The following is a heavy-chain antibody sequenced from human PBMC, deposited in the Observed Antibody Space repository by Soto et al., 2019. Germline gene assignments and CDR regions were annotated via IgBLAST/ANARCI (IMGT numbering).Heavy chain of an antibody. J-gene: IGHJ4*02. CDR1: GGSFSGYY. Sequence: SETLSLTCAVYGGSFSGYYWSWIRQPPGEGLEWIGEINHSGSTNYNPSLKSRVTISVDTSKNQFSLKLSSVTAADTAVYYCARVPRDEAASPLSWGQGTLVTVSS. CDR2: INHSGST. V-gene: IGHV4-34*01. CDR3: ARVPRDEAASPLS. D-gene: IGHD6-6*01.